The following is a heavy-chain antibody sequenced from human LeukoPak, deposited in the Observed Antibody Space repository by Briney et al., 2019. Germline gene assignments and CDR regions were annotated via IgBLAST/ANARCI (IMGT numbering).Heavy chain of an antibody. J-gene: IGHJ4*02. CDR3: ARGRPDERRGYSYGRLKGYFDY. CDR2: INHSGST. CDR1: GGSFSGYY. D-gene: IGHD5-18*01. Sequence: PSETLSLTCAVYGGSFSGYYWSWIRQPPGKGLEWIGEINHSGSTNYNPSLKSRVTISVDTSKNQFSLKLSSVTAADTAVYYCARGRPDERRGYSYGRLKGYFDYWGQGTLVTVSS. V-gene: IGHV4-34*01.